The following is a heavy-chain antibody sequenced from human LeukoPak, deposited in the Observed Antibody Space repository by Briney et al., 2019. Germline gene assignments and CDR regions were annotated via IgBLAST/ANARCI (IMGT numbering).Heavy chain of an antibody. CDR3: ARSQPLAYFDL. V-gene: IGHV1-69*06. CDR1: GGSFNSYA. J-gene: IGHJ2*01. CDR2: IIPIFGTA. Sequence: SVKVSCKASGGSFNSYAISWVRQAPGQGLEWMGGIIPIFGTANYAQEFQGRVTITADKSTNTAYMELSSLRSEDTAVYYCARSQPLAYFDLWGRGTLVTVSS.